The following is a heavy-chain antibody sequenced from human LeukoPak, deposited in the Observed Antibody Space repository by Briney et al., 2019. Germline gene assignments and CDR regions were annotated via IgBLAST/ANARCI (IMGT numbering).Heavy chain of an antibody. Sequence: SQTLSLTCTVSGGSISSGGYYWSWIRQPPGKGLEWIGYIYHSGSTYYNPSLKSRVTISVDRSENQFSLKLSSVTAADTAVYYCARGMVITSIDYWGQGTLVTVSS. V-gene: IGHV4-30-2*01. CDR2: IYHSGST. CDR1: GGSISSGGYY. D-gene: IGHD3-22*01. J-gene: IGHJ4*02. CDR3: ARGMVITSIDY.